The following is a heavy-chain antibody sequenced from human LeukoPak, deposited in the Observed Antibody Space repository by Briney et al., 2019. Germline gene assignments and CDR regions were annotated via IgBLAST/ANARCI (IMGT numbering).Heavy chain of an antibody. J-gene: IGHJ4*02. D-gene: IGHD2/OR15-2a*01. CDR2: IWFDGGKI. V-gene: IGHV3-33*01. CDR1: GFPFSSYV. CDR3: VRDFTNIRGGGYFDN. Sequence: PGRSLRLSCAASGFPFSSYVMHWLRQAPGKGLEWVAVIWFDGGKIYCADSVKGRFTISRDNSKNTLYLQMNSLRAEDTAVYHCVRDFTNIRGGGYFDNWGQGTLVTVSS.